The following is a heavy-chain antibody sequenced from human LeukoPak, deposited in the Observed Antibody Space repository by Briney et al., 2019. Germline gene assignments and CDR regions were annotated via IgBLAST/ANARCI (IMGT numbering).Heavy chain of an antibody. CDR2: IKQDGSAK. Sequence: GGSLRLSCAASGLTFSSYWMSWVRQAPGKGLEWVANIKQDGSAKNYVDSVRGRFTISRDNSKNSLYLQMNSLRADDTAVYYRAKMFSGFDYWGQGTLVTVSS. D-gene: IGHD3-10*02. CDR1: GLTFSSYW. CDR3: AKMFSGFDY. J-gene: IGHJ4*02. V-gene: IGHV3-7*01.